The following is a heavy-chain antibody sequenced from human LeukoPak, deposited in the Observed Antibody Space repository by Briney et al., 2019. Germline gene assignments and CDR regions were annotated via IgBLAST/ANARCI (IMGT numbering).Heavy chain of an antibody. V-gene: IGHV3-23*01. CDR1: GFTFSNFD. CDR2: ISTSGSHT. CDR3: AAYKAAALGGAFDI. J-gene: IGHJ3*02. D-gene: IGHD4-23*01. Sequence: GGSLSLSCAASGFTFSNFDMTWVRQASAEGLEWVSAISTSGSHTYYADSVKGRFTISRDNSKNTLYLQMNSLRAEDTAVYYCAAYKAAALGGAFDIWGQGTMVTVSS.